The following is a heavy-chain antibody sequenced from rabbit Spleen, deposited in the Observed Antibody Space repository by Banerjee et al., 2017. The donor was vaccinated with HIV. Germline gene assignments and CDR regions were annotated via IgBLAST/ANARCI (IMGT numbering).Heavy chain of an antibody. CDR3: ARANTSNGEYSL. Sequence: QALVEAGGDLVVPAAAPTLPCRNAGFDLINDDIGWGRQAPGKGLEWIACIYTSTVSDRTYNAGWAKGPFTISKTSSTTVTLHMTSLTAADTAIYFCARANTSNGEYSLWGQGTLVTVS. CDR2: IYTSTVSDRT. CDR1: GFDLINDD. V-gene: IGHV1S40*01. J-gene: IGHJ3*01. D-gene: IGHD2-1*01.